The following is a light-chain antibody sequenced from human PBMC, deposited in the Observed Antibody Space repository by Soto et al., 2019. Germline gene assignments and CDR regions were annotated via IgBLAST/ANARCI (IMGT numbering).Light chain of an antibody. CDR1: QSVSSS. Sequence: EIVLTQSPATLSLSPGERATLSCRASQSVSSSLAWYQQKPGQAPRLLIYDASNRATGIPARFSGSGSGTDFTLTISSLEPEDFALYYGQHRSNWPLTFGGGTKVEIK. V-gene: IGKV3-11*01. CDR3: QHRSNWPLT. CDR2: DAS. J-gene: IGKJ4*01.